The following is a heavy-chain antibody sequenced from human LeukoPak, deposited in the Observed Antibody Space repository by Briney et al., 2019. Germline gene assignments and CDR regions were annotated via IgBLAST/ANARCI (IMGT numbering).Heavy chain of an antibody. CDR3: AREYSSRYGMDV. J-gene: IGHJ6*02. CDR2: IWYDGSNK. Sequence: GGSLRLSCAVSGFTFSSYGMHWVRQAPGKGLEWVAVIWYDGSNKYYADSVKGRFTISRDNSKNTLYLQMNSLRAEDTAVYYCAREYSSRYGMDVWGQGTTVTVSS. D-gene: IGHD6-13*01. V-gene: IGHV3-33*01. CDR1: GFTFSSYG.